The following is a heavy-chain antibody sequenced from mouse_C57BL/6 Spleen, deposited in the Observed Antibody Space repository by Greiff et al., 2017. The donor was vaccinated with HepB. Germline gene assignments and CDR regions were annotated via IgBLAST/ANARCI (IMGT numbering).Heavy chain of an antibody. D-gene: IGHD2-4*01. Sequence: DVKLVESGPGLVKPSQSLSLTCSVTGYSITSGYYWNWIRQFPGNKLEWMGYISYDGSNNYNPSLKNRISITRDTSKNQFFLKLNSVTTEDTATYYCARAMITHYAMDYWGQGTSVTVSS. V-gene: IGHV3-6*01. CDR2: ISYDGSN. CDR3: ARAMITHYAMDY. J-gene: IGHJ4*01. CDR1: GYSITSGYY.